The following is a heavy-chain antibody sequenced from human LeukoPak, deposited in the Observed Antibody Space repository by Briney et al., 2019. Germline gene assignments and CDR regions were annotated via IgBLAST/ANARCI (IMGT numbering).Heavy chain of an antibody. J-gene: IGHJ4*02. CDR2: IIPIFGTA. V-gene: IGHV1-69*13. D-gene: IGHD6-19*01. CDR3: ARESGWYKTTDY. Sequence: ASVKVPCKASGGTFSSYAISWVRQAPGQGLEWMGGIIPIFGTANYAQKFQGRVTITADESTSTAYMELSSLKAEDTAVYYCARESGWYKTTDYWGQGTLVTVSS. CDR1: GGTFSSYA.